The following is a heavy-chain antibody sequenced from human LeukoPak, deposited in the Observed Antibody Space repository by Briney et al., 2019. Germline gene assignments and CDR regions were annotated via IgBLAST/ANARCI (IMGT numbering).Heavy chain of an antibody. CDR3: ARLVSYNYYYYYYYMDV. CDR2: IYHSGST. V-gene: IGHV4-38-2*02. D-gene: IGHD1-20*01. CDR1: GYSISSGYY. Sequence: PSETLSLTCTVSGYSISSGYYWGWIRQPPGKGLEWIGSIYHSGSTYYNPSLKSRVTISVDTSKNQFSLKLSSVTAADTAVYYCARLVSYNYYYYYYYMDVWGKGTTVTVSS. J-gene: IGHJ6*03.